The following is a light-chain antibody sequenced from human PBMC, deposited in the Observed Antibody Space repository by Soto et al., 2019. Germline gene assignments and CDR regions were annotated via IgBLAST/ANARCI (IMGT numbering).Light chain of an antibody. J-gene: IGLJ3*02. CDR3: SSYXSSSTXXV. CDR1: SSDVGGYNY. V-gene: IGLV2-14*01. Sequence: QSALTQPASVSGSPGQSITISCTGTSSDVGGYNYVSWYQQHPGKAPKLMIYEVSNRPSGVSNRFSGSKSGNTASLTISGLQAEDEADYYCSSYXSSSTXXVFGGGTXVTXL. CDR2: EVS.